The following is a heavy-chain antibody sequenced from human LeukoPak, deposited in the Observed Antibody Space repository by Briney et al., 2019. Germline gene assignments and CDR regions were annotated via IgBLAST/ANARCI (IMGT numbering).Heavy chain of an antibody. J-gene: IGHJ4*02. CDR1: GFTFSSYG. D-gene: IGHD3-10*01. CDR2: ISYDGSNK. V-gene: IGHV3-30*03. CDR3: ARGQYGSGNDY. Sequence: GGSLRLSCAASGFTFSSYGMHWVRQAPGKGLEWVAVISYDGSNKYYADSVKGRFTISRDNSKNTLYLQMNSLRAEDTAVYYCARGQYGSGNDYWGQGTLVTVSS.